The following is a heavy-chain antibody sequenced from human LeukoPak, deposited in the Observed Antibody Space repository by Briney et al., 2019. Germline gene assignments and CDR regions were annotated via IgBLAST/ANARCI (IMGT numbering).Heavy chain of an antibody. Sequence: ASVKVSCKASGYTFTGYYMHWVRQAPGQGLEWMGWIYPNTGATKYAQKFQGRVTLTRDTSISTAYMELSGLRSDDTAVYYCGTLLSNGPFDYWGQGSLVTVSS. J-gene: IGHJ4*02. CDR1: GYTFTGYY. V-gene: IGHV1-2*02. CDR2: IYPNTGAT. CDR3: GTLLSNGPFDY.